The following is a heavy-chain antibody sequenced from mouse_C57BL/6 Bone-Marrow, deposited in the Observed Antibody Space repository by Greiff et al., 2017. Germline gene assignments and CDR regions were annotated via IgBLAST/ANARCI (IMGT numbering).Heavy chain of an antibody. V-gene: IGHV1-66*01. D-gene: IGHD2-5*01. Sequence: QVQLQQSGPELVKPGASVKISCKASGYSFTSYYIHWVKQRPGQGLEWIGWIYPGSGNTKYNEKFKGKATLTADTSSSTAYMQLSSLTSEDSAVYYCAREDYSNRYYFDYWGQGTTLTVSS. CDR1: GYSFTSYY. J-gene: IGHJ2*01. CDR2: IYPGSGNT. CDR3: AREDYSNRYYFDY.